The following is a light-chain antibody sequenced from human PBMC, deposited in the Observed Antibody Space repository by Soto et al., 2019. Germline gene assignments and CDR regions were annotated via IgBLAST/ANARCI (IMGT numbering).Light chain of an antibody. CDR3: QQYGRSPYT. CDR1: QSVNRNY. CDR2: GAS. J-gene: IGKJ2*01. V-gene: IGKV3-20*01. Sequence: EIVLTQSPDTLSLSPGERATLSCRASQSVNRNYLAWYQQKPGQAPRLLIYGASNRPGGIPDKFSGSGSGTDFTFTIDRLKPEDFAVYYCQQYGRSPYTFAQGTKLEI.